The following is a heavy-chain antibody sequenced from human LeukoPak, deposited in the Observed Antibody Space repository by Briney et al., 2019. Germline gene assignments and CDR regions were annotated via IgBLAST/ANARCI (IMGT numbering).Heavy chain of an antibody. CDR1: GFTFSSYA. D-gene: IGHD1-26*01. Sequence: HPGGSLRLSCAASGFTFSSYAMSWVRQAPGKRLEWVSAISGSGGSTYYADSVKGRFTISRDNAQNSLYLQMNSLRAEDTAVYYCARRVGTTSYFDYWGQGTLVTVSS. V-gene: IGHV3-23*01. J-gene: IGHJ4*02. CDR2: ISGSGGST. CDR3: ARRVGTTSYFDY.